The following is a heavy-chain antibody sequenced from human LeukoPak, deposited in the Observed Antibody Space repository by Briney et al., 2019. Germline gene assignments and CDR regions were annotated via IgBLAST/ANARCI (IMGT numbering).Heavy chain of an antibody. J-gene: IGHJ4*02. V-gene: IGHV1-2*02. CDR2: MNANSGGT. CDR1: GYTCTGYD. CDR3: ARDLTLYCSGGSCFHDLYYFDY. D-gene: IGHD2-15*01. Sequence: ASVTVSCKAAGYTCTGYDMDWERQAPGQGLEGMGLMNANSGGTNYAQKFQGRVTMTRDTSISTAYMELSRLRSDDTAVYYCARDLTLYCSGGSCFHDLYYFDYWGQGTLVTVSS.